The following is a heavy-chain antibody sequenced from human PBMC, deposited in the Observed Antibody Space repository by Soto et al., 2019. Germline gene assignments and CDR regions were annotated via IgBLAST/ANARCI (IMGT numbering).Heavy chain of an antibody. CDR1: GITFSGND. Sequence: VGSLRLSCAASGITFSGNDLNWGRQAPGKGLEWISYISPTSATYYAASVKGRFTISRDDAKNSLYLQMDSLRVEDTAVYYCVRGHYSQWGHGTLVTVS. CDR2: ISPTSAT. CDR3: VRGHYSQ. D-gene: IGHD1-26*01. J-gene: IGHJ4*01. V-gene: IGHV3-48*04.